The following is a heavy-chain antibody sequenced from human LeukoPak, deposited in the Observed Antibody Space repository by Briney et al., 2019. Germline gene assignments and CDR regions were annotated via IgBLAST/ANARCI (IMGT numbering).Heavy chain of an antibody. D-gene: IGHD3-22*01. CDR3: ARMAYCDSSGYYLGW. J-gene: IGHJ4*02. Sequence: PGGSLRLSCAASGFTFDDYGMSWVRQAPGKGLEWVSGINWNGGSTGYADSVKGRFTISRDNAKNSLYLQMNSLRAEDTALYYCARMAYCDSSGYYLGWWGQGTLVTASS. V-gene: IGHV3-20*04. CDR1: GFTFDDYG. CDR2: INWNGGST.